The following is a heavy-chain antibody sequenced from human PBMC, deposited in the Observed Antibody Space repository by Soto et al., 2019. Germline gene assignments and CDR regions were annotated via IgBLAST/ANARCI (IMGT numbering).Heavy chain of an antibody. D-gene: IGHD2-15*01. Sequence: GGSLRLSCAASGFTFSNAWMSWVRQAPGKGLEWVGRIKSKTDGGTKDYAAPVKGRFTISRDDSKNTLYLQMNSLKNEDTAVYYCTTGWYCSGCSCYYRFDPWGQGTLVTVSS. V-gene: IGHV3-15*01. J-gene: IGHJ5*02. CDR1: GFTFSNAW. CDR2: IKSKTDGGTK. CDR3: TTGWYCSGCSCYYRFDP.